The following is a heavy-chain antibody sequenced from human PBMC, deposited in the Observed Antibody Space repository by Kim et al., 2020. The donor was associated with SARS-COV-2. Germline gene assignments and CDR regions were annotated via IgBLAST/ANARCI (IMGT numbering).Heavy chain of an antibody. Sequence: SETLSLTCTVSGGSISSYYWSWIRQPPGKGLEWIGYIYYSGSTNYNPSLKSRVTISVDTSKNQFSLKLSSVTAADTAVYYCAGAQWLHLHWFATWGYGT. D-gene: IGHD3-22*01. J-gene: IGHJ5*01. CDR3: AGAQWLHLHWFAT. CDR2: IYYSGST. V-gene: IGHV4-59*13. CDR1: GGSISSYY.